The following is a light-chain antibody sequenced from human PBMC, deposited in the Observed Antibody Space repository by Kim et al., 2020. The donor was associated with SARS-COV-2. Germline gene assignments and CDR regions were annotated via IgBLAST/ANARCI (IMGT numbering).Light chain of an antibody. V-gene: IGKV3-20*01. CDR3: QQYGSSPYS. J-gene: IGKJ2*03. CDR2: GAS. Sequence: LAAGERATLYCRASQSVGSSYLAWLQQKPGQAPRLLIYGASSRATGIPDRFSGSGSGTDFTLTISRLEPEDFVVYYCQQYGSSPYSFGQGTKLEI. CDR1: QSVGSSY.